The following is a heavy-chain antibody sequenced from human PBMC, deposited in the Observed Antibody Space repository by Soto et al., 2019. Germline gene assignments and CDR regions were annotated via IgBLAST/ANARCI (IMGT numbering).Heavy chain of an antibody. CDR3: ARLRLVRGDYYYYYGRDV. CDR1: GGTFSSYA. Sequence: QVQLVQSGAEVKKPGSSVKVSCKASGGTFSSYAISWVRQAPGQGLEWMGGIIPIFGTANYAQKFQGRVTITADETTSTAYIELSSLRSEDTAVYYCARLRLVRGDYYYYYGRDVWGHGTTVTVS. V-gene: IGHV1-69*01. CDR2: IIPIFGTA. J-gene: IGHJ6*02. D-gene: IGHD3-10*01.